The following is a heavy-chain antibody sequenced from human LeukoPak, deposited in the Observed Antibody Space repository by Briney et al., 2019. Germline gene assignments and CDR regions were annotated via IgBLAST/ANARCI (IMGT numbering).Heavy chain of an antibody. V-gene: IGHV3-49*04. Sequence: PGGSLRLSFTASGFPFGDYAMSWVRPAPGKGLEWVGFIRSKAYGGTTEYAASVKGRFTISRDDSKSIAYLQMNSLKTEDTAVYCCTRDNSRYYYGSLGMDVWGQGTTVTVSS. D-gene: IGHD3-10*01. CDR1: GFPFGDYA. CDR2: IRSKAYGGTT. J-gene: IGHJ6*02. CDR3: TRDNSRYYYGSLGMDV.